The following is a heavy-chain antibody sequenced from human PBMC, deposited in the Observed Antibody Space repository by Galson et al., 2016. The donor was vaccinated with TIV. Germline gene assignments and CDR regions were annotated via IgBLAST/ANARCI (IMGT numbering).Heavy chain of an antibody. CDR3: ATEGRDAYNPYFGS. J-gene: IGHJ4*02. CDR1: GFTFNRYR. CDR2: ISPDGTDQ. V-gene: IGHV3-30*03. Sequence: SLRLSCAASGFTFNRYRMDWVRQAPGKGLEWMAVISPDGTDQNYADSMKGRFTISRDNSKNTLYLHMNHLRVEDTAVYYCATEGRDAYNPYFGSWGQGTLVTVSS. D-gene: IGHD5-24*01.